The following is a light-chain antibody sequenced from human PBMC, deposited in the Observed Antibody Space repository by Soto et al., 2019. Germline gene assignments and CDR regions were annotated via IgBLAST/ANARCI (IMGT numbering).Light chain of an antibody. V-gene: IGKV3-20*01. CDR3: QQYGSSPRR. Sequence: EIVLTQSPGTLSLSPGERATLSCRASQSVSSSYLAWYQQKPGQAPRLLIYGASSRATGIPDRFSGNGSGTDFTPVISRVEPEDLAVYYCQQYGSSPRRFGQGPKVEIK. CDR1: QSVSSSY. CDR2: GAS. J-gene: IGKJ1*01.